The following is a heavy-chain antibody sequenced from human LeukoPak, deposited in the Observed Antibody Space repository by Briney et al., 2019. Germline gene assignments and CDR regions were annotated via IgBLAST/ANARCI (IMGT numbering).Heavy chain of an antibody. CDR2: INPNSGGT. CDR1: GYTFTGYY. J-gene: IGHJ3*02. V-gene: IGHV1-2*02. Sequence: ASVKVSCKASGYTFTGYYMHWVRQAPGQGLEWMGWINPNSGGTNYAQKFQGRFTMTRDKSISTAYMELSRLRSDDTAVYYCARPRYSGYGDDAFDIWGQGTMVTVSS. D-gene: IGHD5-12*01. CDR3: ARPRYSGYGDDAFDI.